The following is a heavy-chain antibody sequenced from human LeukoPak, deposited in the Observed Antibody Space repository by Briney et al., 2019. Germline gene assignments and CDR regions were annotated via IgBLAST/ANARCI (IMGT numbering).Heavy chain of an antibody. D-gene: IGHD3-16*01. CDR3: ASSLGEPIDY. CDR2: IYYSGST. CDR1: GGSISSSSYY. J-gene: IGHJ4*02. Sequence: SGTLSLTCTVSGGSISSSSYYWGWIRQPPGKGLEWIGSIYYSGSTYYNPSLKSRVTISVDTSKNQFSLKLSSVTAADTAVYYCASSLGEPIDYWGQGTLVTVSP. V-gene: IGHV4-39*01.